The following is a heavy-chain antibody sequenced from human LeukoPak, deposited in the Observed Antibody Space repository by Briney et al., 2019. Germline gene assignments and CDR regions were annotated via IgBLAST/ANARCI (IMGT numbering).Heavy chain of an antibody. J-gene: IGHJ4*02. CDR1: GGSFSGYY. CDR3: AREFGGYYPYYFDY. Sequence: SETLSLTCAVYGGSFSGYYWSWIRQPPGKGLEWIGEINHSGSTNYNPSLKSRDTISVDTSKNQFSLKLSSVTAADTAVYYCAREFGGYYPYYFDYWGQGTLVTVSS. CDR2: INHSGST. V-gene: IGHV4-34*01. D-gene: IGHD3-22*01.